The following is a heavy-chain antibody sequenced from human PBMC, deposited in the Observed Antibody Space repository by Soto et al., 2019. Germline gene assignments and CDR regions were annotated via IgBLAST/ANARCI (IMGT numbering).Heavy chain of an antibody. V-gene: IGHV3-7*01. CDR3: ARSRDADY. CDR1: VFTFISYW. Sequence: GGSLRLSCASSVFTFISYWMSWVRQAPGKGLEWVANIKQDGSEKYYVDSVKGRFTISRDNAKNSLYLQMNSLRAEDTAVYYCARSRDADYWGQGTLVTVSS. CDR2: IKQDGSEK. J-gene: IGHJ4*02. D-gene: IGHD3-10*01.